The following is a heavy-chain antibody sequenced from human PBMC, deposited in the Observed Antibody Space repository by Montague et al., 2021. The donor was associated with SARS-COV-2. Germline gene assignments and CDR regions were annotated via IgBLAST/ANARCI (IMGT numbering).Heavy chain of an antibody. CDR3: ARGGIRIGMNRGVSARPFDS. J-gene: IGHJ5*01. D-gene: IGHD3-10*01. CDR2: VYHSGST. CDR1: GGSFSDDY. Sequence: SETLSLTCAVSGGSFSDDYWSWIRQSPGKGLEWIGEVYHSGSTTYNPSLRSRVLISIDTSRSQISLNLRSVTAADTAVYYCARGGIRIGMNRGVSARPFDSWGQGTLVTVSS. V-gene: IGHV4-34*01.